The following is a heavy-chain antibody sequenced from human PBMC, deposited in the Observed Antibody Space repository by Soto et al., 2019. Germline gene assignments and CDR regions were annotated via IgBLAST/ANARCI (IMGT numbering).Heavy chain of an antibody. CDR3: ARDGEGEGDL. CDR2: FYSTESS. CDR1: GASFTCCC. Sequence: QVQLQESGPGLVKPSETLSLTCTVSGASFTCCCWSGIRQPAGMGLEWIARFYSTESSIYNPNLKSRVTISVETSKNELSLKVASVTAADTAGYYCARDGEGEGDLCVEGTLVTVCS. V-gene: IGHV4-4*07. D-gene: IGHD3-3*01. J-gene: IGHJ5*02.